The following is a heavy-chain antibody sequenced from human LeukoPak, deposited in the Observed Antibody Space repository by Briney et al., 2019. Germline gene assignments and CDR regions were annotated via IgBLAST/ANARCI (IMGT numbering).Heavy chain of an antibody. J-gene: IGHJ4*02. CDR2: ISSNGGST. D-gene: IGHD3-22*01. Sequence: GGSLRLSCAASGFTFSSYVMHWVRQAPGKGLEYVSAISSNGGSTYYANSVKGRFTISRDNSKNTLYLQMGSLRAEDMAVYYCARVRPYYYDSSGYYDYWGQGTLVTVSS. V-gene: IGHV3-64*01. CDR1: GFTFSSYV. CDR3: ARVRPYYYDSSGYYDY.